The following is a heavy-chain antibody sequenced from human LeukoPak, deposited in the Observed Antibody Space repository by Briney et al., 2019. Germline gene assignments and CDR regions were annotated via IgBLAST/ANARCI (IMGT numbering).Heavy chain of an antibody. CDR2: INPNSGGT. Sequence: ASVKVSCTASGYTFTGYYMHWARQAPGQGLEWMGWINPNSGGTNYAQKFQGRVTMTRDTSISTAYMELSRLRSDDTAVYYCARGEMWFGEFLANWFDPWGQGTLVTVSS. CDR3: ARGEMWFGEFLANWFDP. D-gene: IGHD3-10*01. CDR1: GYTFTGYY. V-gene: IGHV1-2*02. J-gene: IGHJ5*02.